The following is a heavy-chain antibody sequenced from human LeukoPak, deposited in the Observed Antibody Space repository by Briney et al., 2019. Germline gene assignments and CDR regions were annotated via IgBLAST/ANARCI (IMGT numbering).Heavy chain of an antibody. CDR3: ARHWDISGYHEYFQH. D-gene: IGHD3-22*01. J-gene: IGHJ1*01. Sequence: PSETLSLTCAVSGGYINSGGYFWGWIRQPPGKGPEWIGSTSYRGSTYYNPSLKSRVTVSVDTSKNQFSLKLSSVTAADTAVYYCARHWDISGYHEYFQHWGQGTLVTVSS. CDR1: GGYINSGGYF. CDR2: TSYRGST. V-gene: IGHV4-39*01.